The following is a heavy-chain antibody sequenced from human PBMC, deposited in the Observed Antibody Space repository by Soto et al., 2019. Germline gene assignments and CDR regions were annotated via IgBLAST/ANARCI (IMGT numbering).Heavy chain of an antibody. J-gene: IGHJ6*03. CDR2: INSDGSST. V-gene: IGHV3-74*01. CDR1: GFTFSSYW. Sequence: GGSLRLSCAASGFTFSSYWMHWVRQAPGKGLVWVSRINSDGSSTSYADSVKGRFTISRDNAKNTLYLQMNSLRAEDTAVYYCACIAAAGNPELYYYMDVWGKGTTVTVSS. CDR3: ACIAAAGNPELYYYMDV. D-gene: IGHD6-13*01.